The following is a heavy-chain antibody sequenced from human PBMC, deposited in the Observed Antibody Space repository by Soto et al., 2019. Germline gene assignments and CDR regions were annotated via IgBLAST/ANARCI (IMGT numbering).Heavy chain of an antibody. V-gene: IGHV4-59*01. CDR2: IYYSGST. CDR1: GGSISSYY. CDR3: AREVYSSGYYYYYGMDV. J-gene: IGHJ6*02. Sequence: QVQLQESGPGLVKPSETLSLTCTVSGGSISSYYWSWIRQPPGKGLEWIGYIYYSGSTNYNPSLKSRVTIAVDTSKNQFSLKLSSVTAADTAVYYCAREVYSSGYYYYYGMDVWGQGTTVTVSS. D-gene: IGHD3-22*01.